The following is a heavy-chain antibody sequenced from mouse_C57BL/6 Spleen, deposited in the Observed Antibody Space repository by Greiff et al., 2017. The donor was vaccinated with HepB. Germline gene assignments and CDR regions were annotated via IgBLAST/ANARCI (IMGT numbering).Heavy chain of an antibody. CDR2: IYPSDSET. D-gene: IGHD1-1*01. Sequence: VKLQQPGAELVRPGSSVKLSCKASGYTFTSYWMDWVKQRPGQGLEWIGNIYPSDSETHYNQKFKDKATLTVDKSSSTAYMQLSSLTSEDSAVYYCARSTYYGSSYGYFDVWGTGTTVTVSS. V-gene: IGHV1-61*01. J-gene: IGHJ1*03. CDR1: GYTFTSYW. CDR3: ARSTYYGSSYGYFDV.